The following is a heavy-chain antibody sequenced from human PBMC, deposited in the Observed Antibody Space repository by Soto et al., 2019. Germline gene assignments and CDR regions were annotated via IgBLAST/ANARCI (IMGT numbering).Heavy chain of an antibody. D-gene: IGHD1-26*01. CDR1: GFTFSSYG. CDR3: ARDLYSWRYYYFDY. V-gene: IGHV3-33*08. Sequence: GGSLRLSCAASGFTFSSYGMHWVRQAPGKGLEWVAVIWYDGSNKYYADSVKGRFTISRDNSKNTLYLQMNSLRAEDAAVYYCARDLYSWRYYYFDYWGQGTLVTVSS. J-gene: IGHJ4*02. CDR2: IWYDGSNK.